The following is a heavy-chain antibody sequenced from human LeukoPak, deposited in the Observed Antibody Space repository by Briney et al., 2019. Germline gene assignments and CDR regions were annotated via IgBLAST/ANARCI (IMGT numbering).Heavy chain of an antibody. CDR3: ATASGIVGARGFDY. CDR2: ISGSGGST. Sequence: GGSLRLSCAASGFTFSSYGMSWVRQAPGKGLEWVSAISGSGGSTYYADSVKGRFTISRDNSKNTLYLQMNSLRAEDTAVYYCATASGIVGARGFDYWGQGTLVTVSS. CDR1: GFTFSSYG. V-gene: IGHV3-23*01. D-gene: IGHD1-26*01. J-gene: IGHJ4*02.